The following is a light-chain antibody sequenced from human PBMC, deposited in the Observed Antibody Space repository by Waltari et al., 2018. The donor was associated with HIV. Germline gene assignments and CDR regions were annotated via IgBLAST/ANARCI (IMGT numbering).Light chain of an antibody. V-gene: IGKV1-39*01. CDR1: QRIRSY. J-gene: IGKJ1*01. CDR3: QQSHSTPWT. CDR2: AAS. Sequence: DIQMTQSPSSLSASVGDRVTITCRASQRIRSYLNWYQQKSGKAPKLLIYAASSLQSGVPSRFSGSGSGAEYTLTIISLQPEDFVTYYCQQSHSTPWTFGQGTKVEIK.